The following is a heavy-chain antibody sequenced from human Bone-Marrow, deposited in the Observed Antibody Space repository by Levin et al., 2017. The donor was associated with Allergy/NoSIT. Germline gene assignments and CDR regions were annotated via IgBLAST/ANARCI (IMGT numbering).Heavy chain of an antibody. V-gene: IGHV1-69*13. D-gene: IGHD5-18*01. J-gene: IGHJ4*02. CDR1: GGTFSSYA. CDR2: IIPIFGTA. CDR3: AREPRGYSYGLMDY. Sequence: SVKVSCKASGGTFSSYAISWVRQAPGQGLEWMRGIIPIFGTANYAQKFQGRVTITADESTSTAYMELSSLRSEDTAVYYCAREPRGYSYGLMDYWGQGTLVTVSS.